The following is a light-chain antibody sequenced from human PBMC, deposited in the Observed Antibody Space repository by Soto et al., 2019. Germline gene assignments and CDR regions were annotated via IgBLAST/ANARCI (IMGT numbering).Light chain of an antibody. CDR1: ASNIGNHH. J-gene: IGLJ2*01. CDR2: DNN. Sequence: QSVLTQPPSVSAAPGQKVTISCSGGASNIGNHHVSWYQQLPGTAPKLLIYDNNRRPSGISDRFSGSKSGTSATLDITGLQTGDEADYYCGTWDSSLNGVVFGGGTKLTVL. V-gene: IGLV1-51*01. CDR3: GTWDSSLNGVV.